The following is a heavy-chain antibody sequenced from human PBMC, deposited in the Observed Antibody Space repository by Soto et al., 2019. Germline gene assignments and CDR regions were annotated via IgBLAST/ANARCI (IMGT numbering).Heavy chain of an antibody. Sequence: SETLSLTCTVSGGSISSYYWSWIRQPPGKGLEWIGYIYYGGSTNYNPSLKSRVTISVDTSKNQFSLKLSSVTAADTAVYYCARGGYCSGGSCYWFDPWGQGTLVTVSS. D-gene: IGHD2-15*01. CDR1: GGSISSYY. CDR3: ARGGYCSGGSCYWFDP. CDR2: IYYGGST. V-gene: IGHV4-59*01. J-gene: IGHJ5*02.